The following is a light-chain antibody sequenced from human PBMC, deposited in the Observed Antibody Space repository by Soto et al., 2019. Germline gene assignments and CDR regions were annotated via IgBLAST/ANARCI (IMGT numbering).Light chain of an antibody. V-gene: IGKV1-5*03. J-gene: IGKJ1*01. CDR3: QHYNSYSEA. Sequence: DIQKPQSPSTQSGSVGDRVTITCRASQTNSSWLAWYQKKPGKAPKLLIYKASTLKSGVPSRFSGSGSGTEFNLTISRLQTDEFATYECQHYNSYSEAVGQGTKGEIK. CDR2: KAS. CDR1: QTNSSW.